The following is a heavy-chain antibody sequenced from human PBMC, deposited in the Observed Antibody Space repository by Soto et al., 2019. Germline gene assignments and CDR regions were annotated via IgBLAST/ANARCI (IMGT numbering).Heavy chain of an antibody. CDR1: GAALNSGNYY. CDR3: ARLRIATNNYKWFDP. Sequence: SETLSLTCSVSGAALNSGNYYWSWIRLVPGKGLEWIGHIYVTGAVDYNPSLRDRITISQETSERQFSLNLRLVTAADTAVYYCARLRIATNNYKWFDPWGQGTLVTVSS. CDR2: IYVTGAV. J-gene: IGHJ5*02. D-gene: IGHD2-21*01. V-gene: IGHV4-31*03.